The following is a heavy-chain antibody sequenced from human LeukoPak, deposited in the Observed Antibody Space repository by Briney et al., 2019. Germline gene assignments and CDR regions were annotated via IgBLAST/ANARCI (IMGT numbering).Heavy chain of an antibody. Sequence: PGGSLRLSCAASGFTFSSYTMNWVRQAPGKGLEWVAVISYDGSNKYYADSVKGRFTISRDNSKNTLYLQMNSLRAEDTAVYYCARDPSSDAFDIWGQGTMVTVSS. V-gene: IGHV3-30*04. CDR3: ARDPSSDAFDI. J-gene: IGHJ3*02. CDR2: ISYDGSNK. CDR1: GFTFSSYT.